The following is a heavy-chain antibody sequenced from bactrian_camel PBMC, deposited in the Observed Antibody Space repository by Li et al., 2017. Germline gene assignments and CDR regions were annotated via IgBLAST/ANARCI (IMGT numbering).Heavy chain of an antibody. J-gene: IGHJ4*01. D-gene: IGHD5*01. CDR1: GFAFDSD. V-gene: IGHV3S55*01. Sequence: HVQLVESGGGSVQAGGSLRLSCTASGFAFDSDMGWYRQAPGNNCELVSTISKDGSTYYADSVKGRFTISQDNAKNTVYLQMNSLKPEDTAVYYCAPTVVPDCWGQGTQVTVS. CDR2: ISKDGST. CDR3: APTVVPDC.